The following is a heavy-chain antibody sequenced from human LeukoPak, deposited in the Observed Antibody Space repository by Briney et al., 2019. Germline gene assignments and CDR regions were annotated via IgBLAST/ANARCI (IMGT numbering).Heavy chain of an antibody. V-gene: IGHV1-69-2*01. CDR1: GYTFTDYY. CDR2: VDPEDGET. Sequence: GASVKISCKVSGYTFTDYYMHWVQQAPGKGLEWMGLVDPEDGETIYAEKFQGRVTITADTSTDTAYMELSSPRSEDTAVYYCATGVRYYGSESYYASDYWGQGTLVTVSS. D-gene: IGHD3-10*01. J-gene: IGHJ4*02. CDR3: ATGVRYYGSESYYASDY.